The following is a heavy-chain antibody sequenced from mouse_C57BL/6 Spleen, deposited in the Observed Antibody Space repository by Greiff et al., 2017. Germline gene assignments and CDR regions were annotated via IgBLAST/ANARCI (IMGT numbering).Heavy chain of an antibody. D-gene: IGHD2-5*01. Sequence: VMLVESGPGLVQPSQSLSITCTVSGFSLTSYGVHWVRQSPGKGLEWLGVIWSGGSTDYNAAFISRLSISKDNSKSQVFFKMNSLQADDTARYYCAREDSNYGWLAYWGQGTLVTVSA. J-gene: IGHJ3*01. CDR3: AREDSNYGWLAY. CDR1: GFSLTSYG. CDR2: IWSGGST. V-gene: IGHV2-2*01.